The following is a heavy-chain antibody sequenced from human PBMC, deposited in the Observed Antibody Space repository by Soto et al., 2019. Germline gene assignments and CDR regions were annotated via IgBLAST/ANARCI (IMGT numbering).Heavy chain of an antibody. CDR2: IYYSGST. CDR1: GGSISSGGYY. D-gene: IGHD2-15*01. V-gene: IGHV4-31*03. J-gene: IGHJ5*02. CDR3: ARGEFSGGTVSGGFWFDP. Sequence: PSETLSLTCTVSGGSISSGGYYWSWIRQHPGKGLEWIGYIYYSGSTYYNPSLKSRVTISVDTSKNQFSLKLSSVTAADTAVYYCARGEFSGGTVSGGFWFDPWGQGTLVTVSS.